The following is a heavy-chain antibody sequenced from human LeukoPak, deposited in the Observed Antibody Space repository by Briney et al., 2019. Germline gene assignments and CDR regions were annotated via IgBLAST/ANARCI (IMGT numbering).Heavy chain of an antibody. CDR2: INGDNGNT. J-gene: IGHJ4*02. Sequence: ASVKVSCKTSGYNFASYTMHWLRQAPGQSPEWMGSINGDNGNTKYSEKFQGRVNFTRDTSASSAYMELSRRRSEDTAVYYCARSSSGTYHYWGQGTLVTVSS. D-gene: IGHD3-10*01. CDR1: GYNFASYT. V-gene: IGHV1-3*01. CDR3: ARSSSGTYHY.